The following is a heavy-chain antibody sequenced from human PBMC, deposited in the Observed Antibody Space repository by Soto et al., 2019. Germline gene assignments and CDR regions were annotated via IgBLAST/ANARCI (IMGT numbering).Heavy chain of an antibody. CDR1: GYTFSSYD. CDR3: ARFGGCGAFDI. CDR2: MNPNSGNT. Sequence: ASVTVSCKASGYTFSSYDINCVRRATGQGLEWMGWMNPNSGNTGYAQKFQARVSIVRITSVSTAYMELSRLRSVNAAVYYCARFGGCGAFDIWGQGTMVTVSS. V-gene: IGHV1-8*01. D-gene: IGHD3-10*01. J-gene: IGHJ3*02.